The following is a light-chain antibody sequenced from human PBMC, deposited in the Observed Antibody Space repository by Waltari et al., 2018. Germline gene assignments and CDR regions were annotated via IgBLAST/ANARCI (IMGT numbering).Light chain of an antibody. J-gene: IGLJ3*02. CDR1: SWHSSYD. V-gene: IGLV4-69*01. CDR3: QTWDTGGVV. CDR2: VTSGGSH. Sequence: QVVLTQSPSASASLGASVKLTCTLSSWHSSYDIAWHPQRPEKGPRYLMKVTSGGSHIKGDGISNRFSGSSSGAERYLTISSLQSEDEADYYCQTWDTGGVVFGGGTRLTAL.